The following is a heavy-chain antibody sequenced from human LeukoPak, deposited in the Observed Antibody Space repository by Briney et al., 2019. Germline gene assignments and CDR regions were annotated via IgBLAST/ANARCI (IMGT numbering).Heavy chain of an antibody. CDR3: AKRSKGGDSTCYYYYFDL. CDR2: ISGDGSTT. CDR1: GFTFSSYW. D-gene: IGHD3-22*01. V-gene: IGHV3-74*01. J-gene: IGHJ2*01. Sequence: GGSLRLSCAASGFTFSSYWMHWVRQAPGKGLVWVSLISGDGSTTIYADSVKGRFTISRDNAKNTLFLQMNSLRAEDTAVYYCAKRSKGGDSTCYYYYFDLWGRGTLVTVSS.